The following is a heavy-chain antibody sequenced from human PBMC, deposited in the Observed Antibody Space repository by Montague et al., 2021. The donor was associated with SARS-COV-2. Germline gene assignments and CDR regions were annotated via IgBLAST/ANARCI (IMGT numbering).Heavy chain of an antibody. V-gene: IGHV3-43*02. D-gene: IGHD3-10*01. CDR1: GFTFDDYA. CDR3: VKDMSEFDDLNAFDV. CDR2: INDDGLTT. J-gene: IGHJ3*01. Sequence: SLRLSCAASGFTFDDYAMHWVRQAPGKGLEWVSLINDDGLTTLLTDSVEGRFIISRDNSKNSLYLQMKSLRTEDTALYFCVKDMSEFDDLNAFDVWGQGTQVTVSS.